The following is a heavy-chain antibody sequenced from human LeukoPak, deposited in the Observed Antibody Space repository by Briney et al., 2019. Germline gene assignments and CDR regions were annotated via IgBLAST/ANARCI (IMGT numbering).Heavy chain of an antibody. CDR1: GFTFSSYG. V-gene: IGHV3-30*02. CDR2: IRYDGSNK. D-gene: IGHD3-22*01. Sequence: PGGSLRLSCAASGFTFSSYGMHWVRQAPGKGLEWVAFIRYDGSNKYYADSVKGRFTISRDNSKNTLYLQMNSLRAEDTAVYYCARARAMYYDSSGYFGPGGFDIWGQGTMVTVSS. CDR3: ARARAMYYDSSGYFGPGGFDI. J-gene: IGHJ3*02.